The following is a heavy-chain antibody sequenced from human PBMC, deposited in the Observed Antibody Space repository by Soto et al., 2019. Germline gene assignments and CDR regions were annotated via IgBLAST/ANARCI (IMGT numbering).Heavy chain of an antibody. V-gene: IGHV1-69*06. D-gene: IGHD1-7*01. CDR3: ARREGNNWNYVTYYYGMDV. CDR2: IIPIFGTA. CDR1: GGTFSSYA. J-gene: IGHJ6*02. Sequence: SVKVSCKASGGTFSSYAISWVRQAPGQGLEWMGGIIPIFGTANYAQKFQGRVTITADKSTSTAYMELSSLRSEDTAVYYCARREGNNWNYVTYYYGMDVWGQGTTVTVYS.